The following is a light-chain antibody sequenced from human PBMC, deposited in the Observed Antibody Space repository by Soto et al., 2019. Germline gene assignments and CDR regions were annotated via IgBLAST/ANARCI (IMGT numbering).Light chain of an antibody. CDR3: QQYGSSPPT. Sequence: DIVLTQSPGTLSLSPGERATLSCRASQSVSSNYLAWYQQKPGQPPRLAIYGASSSATGIPDRFSGSGSGTDFTLTISRLEPEDFAVYYCQQYGSSPPTFGQGTKVEIK. CDR2: GAS. CDR1: QSVSSNY. J-gene: IGKJ1*01. V-gene: IGKV3-20*01.